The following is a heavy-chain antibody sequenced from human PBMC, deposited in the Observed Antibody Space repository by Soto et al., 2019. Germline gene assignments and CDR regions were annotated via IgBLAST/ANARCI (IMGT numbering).Heavy chain of an antibody. Sequence: GGSLRLSCAASGFTFSSYAMGWVRQAPGKGLEWVSAISGSGGSTYYADSVKGRFTISRDNPKNTLYLQMNSLRAEDTAVYYCATPPMPIVATISDYWGQGTLVTVSS. J-gene: IGHJ4*02. D-gene: IGHD5-12*01. CDR3: ATPPMPIVATISDY. V-gene: IGHV3-23*01. CDR2: ISGSGGST. CDR1: GFTFSSYA.